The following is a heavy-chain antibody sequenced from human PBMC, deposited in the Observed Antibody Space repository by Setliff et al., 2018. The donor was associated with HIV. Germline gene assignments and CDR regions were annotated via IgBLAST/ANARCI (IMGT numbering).Heavy chain of an antibody. Sequence: LRLSCAASGFTFRSYAMSWVRQAPGKGLEWVSAIRGSGGSTYYADSVKGRFTISSDNSKNTLYLQMNSLRAEDTAVYYCAKDLRAAVATICDYWGQGTLVTVSS. J-gene: IGHJ4*02. V-gene: IGHV3-23*01. CDR2: IRGSGGST. CDR3: AKDLRAAVATICDY. CDR1: GFTFRSYA. D-gene: IGHD5-12*01.